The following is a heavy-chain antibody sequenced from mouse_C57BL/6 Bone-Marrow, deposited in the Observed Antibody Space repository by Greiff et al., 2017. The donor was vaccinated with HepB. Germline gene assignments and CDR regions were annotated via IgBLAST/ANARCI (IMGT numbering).Heavy chain of an antibody. V-gene: IGHV1-81*01. Sequence: VKLQESGAELARPGASVKLSCKASGYTFTSYGISWVKQRTGQGLEWIGEIYPRSGNTYYNEKFKGKATLTADKSSSTAYMELRSLTSEDSAVYFCARRRGLRRDFDYWGQGTTLTVSS. CDR1: GYTFTSYG. J-gene: IGHJ2*01. D-gene: IGHD2-4*01. CDR3: ARRRGLRRDFDY. CDR2: IYPRSGNT.